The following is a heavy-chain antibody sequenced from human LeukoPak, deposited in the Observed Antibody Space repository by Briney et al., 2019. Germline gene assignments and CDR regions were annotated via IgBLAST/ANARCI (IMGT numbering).Heavy chain of an antibody. Sequence: SETLSLTCAVYGGSFNDYYWNWIRQPPGKGLEWIGEINLRGSTTYNPSLKSRVTISLDESKNQFSLKLSSVTAADTAVYYCARVKDPGGYYYYYYMDVWGKGTTVTVSS. CDR2: INLRGST. CDR3: ARVKDPGGYYYYYYMDV. CDR1: GGSFNDYY. D-gene: IGHD3-16*01. V-gene: IGHV4-34*01. J-gene: IGHJ6*03.